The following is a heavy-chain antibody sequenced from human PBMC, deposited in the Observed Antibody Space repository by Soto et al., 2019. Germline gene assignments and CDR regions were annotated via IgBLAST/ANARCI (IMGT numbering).Heavy chain of an antibody. V-gene: IGHV4-31*03. CDR3: ARDYKSGYDSRYYGMDV. J-gene: IGHJ6*02. Sequence: QVQLQESGPGLVKPSQTLSLTCTVSGGSISSGGYYWSWIRQHPGKGLEWIGYIYYSGSTYYNPSLKSRVTISVDTSKNQVSLKLSSVTAADTAVYYCARDYKSGYDSRYYGMDVWGQGTTVTVSS. D-gene: IGHD5-12*01. CDR2: IYYSGST. CDR1: GGSISSGGYY.